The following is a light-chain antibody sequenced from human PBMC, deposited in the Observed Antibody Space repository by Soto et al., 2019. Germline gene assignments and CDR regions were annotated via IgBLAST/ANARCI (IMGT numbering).Light chain of an antibody. J-gene: IGLJ2*01. CDR2: YDD. V-gene: IGLV1-36*01. CDR1: SSNIGNNA. Sequence: QAVVTQPPSVSEAPRQRVTISCSGSSSNIGNNAVNWYQQLPGKAPKLLIYYDDLLPSGVSDRFSGSKSGTSASLAISGRQSEDEADYYCAAWDDSLNGPVFGGGTKVTVL. CDR3: AAWDDSLNGPV.